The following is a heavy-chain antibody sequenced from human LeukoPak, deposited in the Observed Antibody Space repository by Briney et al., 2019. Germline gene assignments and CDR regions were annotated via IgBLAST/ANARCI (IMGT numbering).Heavy chain of an antibody. Sequence: SETLSLTCSVSGGSIRSYYWSWIRQPPGKGLEWIGYIYYSGSTNYNPSLRSRVTISIGTSKNQFSLKLSSVTAADTAVYYCARYVWGSYPTFEDYWGQGALVTVSS. CDR2: IYYSGST. D-gene: IGHD3-16*02. J-gene: IGHJ4*02. CDR1: GGSIRSYY. CDR3: ARYVWGSYPTFEDY. V-gene: IGHV4-59*01.